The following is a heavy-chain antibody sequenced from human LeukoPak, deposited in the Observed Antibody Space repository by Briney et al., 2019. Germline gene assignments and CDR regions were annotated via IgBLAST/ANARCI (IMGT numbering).Heavy chain of an antibody. CDR3: AKGGKWDVTPFDY. CDR2: ISHHASNQ. CDR1: GFTFSNYA. D-gene: IGHD1-26*01. Sequence: GGSLRLSCTASGFTFSNYAMHWVRQAPGKGLEWVAVISHHASNQYYADSVKGRFTISRDNSKNTLYLQVNSLRAEDTAVYYCAKGGKWDVTPFDYWGQGTLVTVSS. V-gene: IGHV3-30-3*01. J-gene: IGHJ4*02.